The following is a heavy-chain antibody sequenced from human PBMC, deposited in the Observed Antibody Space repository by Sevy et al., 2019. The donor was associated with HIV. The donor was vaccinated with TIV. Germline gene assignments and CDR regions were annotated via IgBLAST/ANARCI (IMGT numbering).Heavy chain of an antibody. CDR1: GFTFSSYA. CDR2: PSGNGGST. CDR3: AKDRIWELGDAFDI. V-gene: IGHV3-23*01. Sequence: GGSLRLSCAASGFTFSSYAMSWVRQAPGKGLEWVSGPSGNGGSTNYADSVKGRFALSRDNSKNTLYLQMNNLRAEDTAIYFCAKDRIWELGDAFDIWGQGTMVTVSS. D-gene: IGHD1-7*01. J-gene: IGHJ3*02.